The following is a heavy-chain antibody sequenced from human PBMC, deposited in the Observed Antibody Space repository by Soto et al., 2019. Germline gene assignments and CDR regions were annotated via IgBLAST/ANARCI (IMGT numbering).Heavy chain of an antibody. V-gene: IGHV4-61*08. J-gene: IGHJ6*03. CDR3: ARVDKYDFWSGYWEGYYYYMDV. CDR1: GGSISSGGYY. CDR2: IYYSGST. D-gene: IGHD3-3*01. Sequence: SETLSLICTVSGGSISSGGYYWSWIRQPPGKGLEWIGEIYYSGSTHYNPSLKSRVTISVDTSKNQFSLKLSSVTAADTAVYYCARVDKYDFWSGYWEGYYYYMDVWGKGTTVTVSS.